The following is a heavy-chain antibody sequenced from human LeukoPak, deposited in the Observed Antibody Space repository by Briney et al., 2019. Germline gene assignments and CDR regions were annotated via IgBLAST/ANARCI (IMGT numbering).Heavy chain of an antibody. D-gene: IGHD2-2*02. V-gene: IGHV1-69*06. J-gene: IGHJ5*02. CDR2: IIPIFGTA. CDR3: ARGEFAYPIVVVPAAIGGGWFVP. CDR1: GGTFSSYA. Sequence: SVKVTCKASGGTFSSYAISWLRQPPGQGLEGMGGIIPIFGTANYAHKLQGRVTITADKSTSTAYMELSSLRSEDTAVYYCARGEFAYPIVVVPAAIGGGWFVPWGQGTLVTVSS.